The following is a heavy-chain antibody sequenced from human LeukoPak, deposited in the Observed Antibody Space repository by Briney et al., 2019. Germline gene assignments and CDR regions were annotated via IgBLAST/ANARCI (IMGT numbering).Heavy chain of an antibody. J-gene: IGHJ2*01. V-gene: IGHV3-30*04. CDR1: GFTFSSYA. CDR2: ISYDGSNK. Sequence: GGSLRLSCAASGFTFSSYAMHWVRQAPGKGLEWVAVISYDGSNKYYADSVKGRFTISRDNSKNTLYLQMNSLRVEDTAFYYCARSNYGDRHFDLWGRGTLVTVSS. D-gene: IGHD3-10*01. CDR3: ARSNYGDRHFDL.